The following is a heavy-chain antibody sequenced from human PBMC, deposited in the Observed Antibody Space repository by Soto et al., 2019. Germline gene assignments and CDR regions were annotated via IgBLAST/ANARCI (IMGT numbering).Heavy chain of an antibody. D-gene: IGHD3-10*01. CDR3: ARELRFGEDYYGMDV. Sequence: SETLSLTCVVSGGSLSSYYWSWIRQPPGKGLEWIGEINHSGSTNYNPSLKSRVTISVDTSKNQFSLKLSSVTAADTAVYYCARELRFGEDYYGMDVWGQGTTVTAP. V-gene: IGHV4-34*01. J-gene: IGHJ6*02. CDR1: GGSLSSYY. CDR2: INHSGST.